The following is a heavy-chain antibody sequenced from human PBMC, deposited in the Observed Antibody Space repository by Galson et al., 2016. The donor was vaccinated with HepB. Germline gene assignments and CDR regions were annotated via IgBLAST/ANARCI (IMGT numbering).Heavy chain of an antibody. CDR2: TYSWSKWYN. CDR3: AREPPVVPPTYYYYMDV. V-gene: IGHV6-1*01. Sequence: CAISGDSVSSNNAGWNWIRQSPSRGLEWLGKTYSWSKWYNDYSVSLKGRITISPDTSKNQFSLHLNSVTPEDTAVYYCAREPPVVPPTYYYYMDVWGEGITVTVSS. J-gene: IGHJ6*03. CDR1: GDSVSSNNAG. D-gene: IGHD2-2*01.